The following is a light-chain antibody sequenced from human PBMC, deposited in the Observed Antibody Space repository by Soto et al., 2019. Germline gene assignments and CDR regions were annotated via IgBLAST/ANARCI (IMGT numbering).Light chain of an antibody. CDR3: WSYVPGNVLGL. CDR1: SSAVGTYAL. CDR2: EVT. V-gene: IGLV2-23*02. J-gene: IGLJ3*02. Sequence: QSALTQPASVSGSPGQSITISCTGTSSAVGTYALVSWFQQHPGRAPKLLIFEVTRRPSGVSNRFSGSKAGNTASLTISGLQPEDEADYYCWSYVPGNVLGLFGGETKLTVL.